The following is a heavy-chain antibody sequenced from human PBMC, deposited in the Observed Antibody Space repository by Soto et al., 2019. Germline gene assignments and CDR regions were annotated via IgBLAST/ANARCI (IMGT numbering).Heavy chain of an antibody. Sequence: ASVKVSCKASGGTFSSYAISWVRQAPGQGLEWMGGIIPIFGTANYAQKFQGRVTLTADKSTSTAYLDLSSLRSEDTAVYYCAREIEYSSAGGGHGAYGMDVWGQGTTVTVSS. D-gene: IGHD6-6*01. CDR2: IIPIFGTA. CDR3: AREIEYSSAGGGHGAYGMDV. V-gene: IGHV1-69*06. J-gene: IGHJ6*02. CDR1: GGTFSSYA.